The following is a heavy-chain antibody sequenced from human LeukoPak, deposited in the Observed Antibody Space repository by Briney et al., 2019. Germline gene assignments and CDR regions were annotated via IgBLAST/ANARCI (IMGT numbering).Heavy chain of an antibody. Sequence: GGSLRLSCAASGFTFSSYAMHWVRQAPGKGLEWVAVISYDGSNKYYVDSVKGRFTISRDNSKNTLYLQMNSLRAEDTAVYSCARVGGYSSAPHDYWGQGTLVTVSS. CDR1: GFTFSSYA. J-gene: IGHJ4*02. CDR2: ISYDGSNK. V-gene: IGHV3-30*04. D-gene: IGHD3-22*01. CDR3: ARVGGYSSAPHDY.